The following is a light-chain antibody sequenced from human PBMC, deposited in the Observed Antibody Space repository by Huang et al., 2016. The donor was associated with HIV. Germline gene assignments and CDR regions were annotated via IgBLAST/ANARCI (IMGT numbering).Light chain of an antibody. V-gene: IGKV3-11*01. J-gene: IGKJ2*01. CDR1: PSVSSY. CDR2: DAS. CDR3: QQRNNWPPA. Sequence: EVVFTQSPATLSLSPGERATLSCRASPSVSSYLAWYQQKPGQAPRLLIYDASSRASGTDFTLTISSLEPEDFAVYYCQQRNNWPPAFGQGTKLEIK.